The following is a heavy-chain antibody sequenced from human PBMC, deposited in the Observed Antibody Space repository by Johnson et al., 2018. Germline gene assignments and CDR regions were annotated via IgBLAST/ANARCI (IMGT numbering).Heavy chain of an antibody. D-gene: IGHD6-13*01. CDR1: GFNFSNYA. Sequence: QVQLVESGGGVVQPGRSLRLSCAASGFNFSNYAMHWVRQAPGKGLEWVAGISYDGSNKYYADSVKGRFTISRDNSKNTLYLQMNSLRAEDTAVYYCAKDGIAGPDYYMDVWGKGTTVTVSS. V-gene: IGHV3-30*04. CDR2: ISYDGSNK. CDR3: AKDGIAGPDYYMDV. J-gene: IGHJ6*03.